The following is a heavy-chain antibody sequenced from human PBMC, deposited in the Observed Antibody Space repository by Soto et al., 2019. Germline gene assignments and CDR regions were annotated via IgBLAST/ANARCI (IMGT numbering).Heavy chain of an antibody. CDR1: GFTFSSCA. J-gene: IGHJ4*02. CDR2: VTHDGTLY. V-gene: IGHV3-30*18. CDR3: VKDRSDTWSFDY. D-gene: IGHD2-8*02. Sequence: QVQLVESGGGVVQPGRSLRLSCVASGFTFSSCAMHWVRQVPGKGLEWLAVVTHDGTLYPYADSVKGRFSISRDNSRKPLYLQMNGLRPEDTAVYYCVKDRSDTWSFDYWGQGTLVTVFS.